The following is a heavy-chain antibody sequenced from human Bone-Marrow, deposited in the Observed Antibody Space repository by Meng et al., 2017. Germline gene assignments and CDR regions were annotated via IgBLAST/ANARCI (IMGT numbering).Heavy chain of an antibody. CDR2: INIYNGIT. V-gene: IGHV1-18*04. J-gene: IGHJ4*02. Sequence: GRGVQSGAGVKKPGASVKVSCKVSDYTLTSDGFSWVRQAPGQGLQWMGWINIYNGITNYGRSFQGRVTLTTDTSTSTGYMELRSLTSDDTAVYYCATRGNPYLDRWGQGTLVTVSS. CDR3: ATRGNPYLDR. CDR1: DYTLTSDG.